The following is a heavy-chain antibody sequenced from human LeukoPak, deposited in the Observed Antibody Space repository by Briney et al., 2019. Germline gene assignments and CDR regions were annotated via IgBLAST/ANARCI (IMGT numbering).Heavy chain of an antibody. CDR2: IYYSGST. V-gene: IGHV4-31*03. D-gene: IGHD6-19*01. Sequence: PSQTLSLTCTVSGGSISSGGYYWRWIRQHPGKGLELSVYIYYSGSTYYNPSLKSRLTISVDTSKNQFSLKLSSVTAADTAVYYCARGGGIAVAGTFFDYWGQGTLVTVSS. CDR3: ARGGGIAVAGTFFDY. CDR1: GGSISSGGYY. J-gene: IGHJ4*02.